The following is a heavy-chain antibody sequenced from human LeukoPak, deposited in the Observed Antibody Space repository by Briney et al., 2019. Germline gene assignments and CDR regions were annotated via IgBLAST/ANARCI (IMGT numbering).Heavy chain of an antibody. V-gene: IGHV3-7*05. CDR3: ATQTSSEAFEI. CDR2: IKPDGSDK. CDR1: GFAFRTYW. D-gene: IGHD2-2*01. J-gene: IGHJ3*02. Sequence: GGSLRLSCVASGFAFRTYWMSWVRQAPGKGLDWVANIKPDGSDKKFVDSVKGRFAISRDNVKKSLYLQMSSLRVEDTAVYYCATQTSSEAFEIWGQGTMVTVSS.